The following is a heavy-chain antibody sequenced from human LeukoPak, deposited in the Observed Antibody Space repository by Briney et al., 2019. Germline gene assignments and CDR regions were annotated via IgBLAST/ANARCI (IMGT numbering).Heavy chain of an antibody. V-gene: IGHV1-46*01. CDR3: ARYPQGDFSYGMDV. CDR1: GYTFTNYY. J-gene: IGHJ6*02. CDR2: INPSGGHT. Sequence: SVTLSCTPSGYTFTNYYMHWVRQAPGQGLQWMGVINPSGGHTDYAKKIQGRVNMTRDTSTSTVYMELSGLRSEDTAVYYGARYPQGDFSYGMDVWGQGTTVIVSS.